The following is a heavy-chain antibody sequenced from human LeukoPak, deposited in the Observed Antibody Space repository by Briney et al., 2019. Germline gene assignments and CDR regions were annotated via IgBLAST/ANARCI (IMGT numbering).Heavy chain of an antibody. V-gene: IGHV1-8*01. CDR1: GYTFTSYD. Sequence: VASVKVSCKASGYTFTSYDINWVRQATGQGLEWMGWMNPNSGNTGYAQKFQGRVTMTRNTSISTAYMELSSLRSEDTAVYYCARVHSSSRYFGRSWFDPWGQGTLVTVSS. J-gene: IGHJ5*02. D-gene: IGHD6-13*01. CDR3: ARVHSSSRYFGRSWFDP. CDR2: MNPNSGNT.